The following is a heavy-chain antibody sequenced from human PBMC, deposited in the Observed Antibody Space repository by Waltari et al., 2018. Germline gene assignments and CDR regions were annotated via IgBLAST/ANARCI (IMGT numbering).Heavy chain of an antibody. J-gene: IGHJ4*02. V-gene: IGHV4-34*01. Sequence: QVQLQQWGAGLLKPSETLSLTCAVYGGSFSGYYWSWIRQPPGKGLEWIGEINHSGSTNYNPSLKSRVTISVDTSKNQFSLKLSSVTAADTAVYYCARSGTTGTTDYWGQGTLVTVSS. CDR1: GGSFSGYY. CDR3: ARSGTTGTTDY. D-gene: IGHD1-7*01. CDR2: INHSGST.